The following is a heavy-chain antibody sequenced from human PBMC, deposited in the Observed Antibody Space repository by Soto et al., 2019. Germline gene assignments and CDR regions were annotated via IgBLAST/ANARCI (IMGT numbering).Heavy chain of an antibody. CDR3: ARGQFGRLRGLDY. CDR1: GNTFNTDY. J-gene: IGHJ4*02. CDR2: INPSGGSA. D-gene: IGHD3-10*01. Sequence: QVQLVQSGAEVKNPGASVKVSCKASGNTFNTDYMHWVRQAPGQGLEWMGIINPSGGSASYAQKFRGRVPITRDTSTSTVNMGLSSLRCDDPAVYYCARGQFGRLRGLDYWGQGTLLTVSS. V-gene: IGHV1-46*02.